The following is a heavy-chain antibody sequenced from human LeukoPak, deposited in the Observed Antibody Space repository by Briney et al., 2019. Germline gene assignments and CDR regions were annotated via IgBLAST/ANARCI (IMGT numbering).Heavy chain of an antibody. CDR1: GGSISSGGYY. V-gene: IGHV4-31*03. CDR3: ARGRSSALIYGDYTFDY. Sequence: SETLSLTCTVSGGSISSGGYYWSWIRQHPGKGLEWIGYIYYGGSTYYNPSLKSRVTVSVDTSKNQFSLKLSSVTAADTAVYYCARGRSSALIYGDYTFDYWGQGTLVTVSS. CDR2: IYYGGST. J-gene: IGHJ4*02. D-gene: IGHD4-17*01.